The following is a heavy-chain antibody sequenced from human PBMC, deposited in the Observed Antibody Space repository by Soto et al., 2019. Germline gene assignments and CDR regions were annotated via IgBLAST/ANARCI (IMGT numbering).Heavy chain of an antibody. V-gene: IGHV5-51*01. CDR2: IYPGDSDT. Sequence: PGESLKISCKGSGYSFTSYWIGWVRQMPGKGLEWMGIIYPGDSDTRYSPSFQGQVTISADKSISTAYLQWSILKASDTAMYYCARYILDPAATGGGYYYYYMDVWGKGTTVTVSS. CDR1: GYSFTSYW. D-gene: IGHD2-2*01. J-gene: IGHJ6*03. CDR3: ARYILDPAATGGGYYYYYMDV.